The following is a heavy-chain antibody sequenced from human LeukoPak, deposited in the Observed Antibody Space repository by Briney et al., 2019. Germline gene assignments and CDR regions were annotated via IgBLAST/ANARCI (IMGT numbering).Heavy chain of an antibody. D-gene: IGHD6-13*01. CDR3: ARDNSSSWPALDY. J-gene: IGHJ4*02. Sequence: SETLSLTCAVSGGSISSSNWWSWVRQPPRKGLEWIGEIYHSGSTNYNPSLKSRVTISVDKSKNQFSLKLSSVTAADTAVYYCARDNSSSWPALDYWGQGTLVTVSS. CDR2: IYHSGST. V-gene: IGHV4-4*02. CDR1: GGSISSSNW.